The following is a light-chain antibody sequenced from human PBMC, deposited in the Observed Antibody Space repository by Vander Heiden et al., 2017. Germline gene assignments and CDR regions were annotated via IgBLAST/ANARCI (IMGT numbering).Light chain of an antibody. J-gene: IGLJ2*01. Sequence: QSVLTQSPSASGTPGQRVTIPCSGSNSNIGSSYVYWYQQLPGTAPKLLIYKNNQRPSGVPDRFSGSKSGTAASLAIGALRSEDEADYFCSSWDDSLRVPIVGGGTKVTVL. V-gene: IGLV1-47*01. CDR3: SSWDDSLRVPI. CDR1: NSNIGSSY. CDR2: KNN.